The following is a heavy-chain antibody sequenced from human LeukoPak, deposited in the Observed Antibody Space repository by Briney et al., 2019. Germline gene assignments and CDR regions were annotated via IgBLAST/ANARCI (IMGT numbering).Heavy chain of an antibody. V-gene: IGHV3-23*01. D-gene: IGHD3-10*01. Sequence: GGSLRLSCVASGFIFRNYAMTWVRQAPGKGLEWGSAISGGGGTTYYADSVKGRFTISRDNSKNTLFLQMNSLRAEDTAVYYCAKEVGFDSGSYYDYWGQGTLVTVSS. CDR2: ISGGGGTT. CDR3: AKEVGFDSGSYYDY. CDR1: GFIFRNYA. J-gene: IGHJ4*02.